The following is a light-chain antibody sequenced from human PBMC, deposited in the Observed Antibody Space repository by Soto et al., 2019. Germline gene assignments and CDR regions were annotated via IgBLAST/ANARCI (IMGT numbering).Light chain of an antibody. V-gene: IGKV1-5*01. J-gene: IGKJ1*01. CDR3: QQYSTYTPRT. CDR1: QSISSW. CDR2: DAS. Sequence: DIQMTQSPSTLSASVGDRVTITCRASQSISSWLAWYQQKPGKAPKLLIYDASSLESGVPSRFSGSGSGTEFTLTIRSLQPDDFATYYCQQYSTYTPRTFGQGTTGDIK.